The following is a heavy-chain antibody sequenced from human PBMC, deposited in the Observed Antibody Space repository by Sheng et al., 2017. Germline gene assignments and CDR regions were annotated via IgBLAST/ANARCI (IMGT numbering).Heavy chain of an antibody. CDR1: GYTFTGYY. J-gene: IGHJ6*02. D-gene: IGHD3-10*01. Sequence: QVQLVQSGAEVKKPGASVKVSCKASGYTFTGYYMHWVRQAPGQGLEWMGWINPNSGGTNYAQKFQGRVTMTRDTSISTAYMELSRLRSDDTAVYYCARVVLVPTGYYYYGMDVWGQGTTVTVSS. CDR2: INPNSGGT. CDR3: ARVVLVPTGYYYYGMDV. V-gene: IGHV1-2*02.